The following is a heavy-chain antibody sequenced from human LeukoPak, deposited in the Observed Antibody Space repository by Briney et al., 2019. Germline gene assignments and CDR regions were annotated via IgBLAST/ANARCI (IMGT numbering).Heavy chain of an antibody. V-gene: IGHV3-30*02. CDR3: GGGGRAVANYYYMDV. CDR1: GFTFSSYG. J-gene: IGHJ6*03. Sequence: PGGSLRLSCAASGFTFSSYGMHWVRQAPGKGLEWVAFIRYDGSNKYYADSVKGRFTISRDNSKNTLYLQMNSLRAEDTAVYYCGGGGRAVANYYYMDVWGKGTTVTVSS. CDR2: IRYDGSNK. D-gene: IGHD6-19*01.